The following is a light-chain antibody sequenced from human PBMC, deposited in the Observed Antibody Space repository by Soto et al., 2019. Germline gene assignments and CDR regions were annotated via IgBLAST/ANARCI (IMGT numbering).Light chain of an antibody. CDR1: SSDVGGYNY. CDR3: SSYTSSSTLMV. V-gene: IGLV2-14*01. CDR2: DVS. Sequence: QSALTQPASVSGSPGQSITISCTGTSSDVGGYNYVSWYQQHPGKAPKLMIYDVSNRPSGVSNRFSGPKSGNTASLTISGLQAEEEADYYCSSYTSSSTLMVFGGGTKLTVL. J-gene: IGLJ2*01.